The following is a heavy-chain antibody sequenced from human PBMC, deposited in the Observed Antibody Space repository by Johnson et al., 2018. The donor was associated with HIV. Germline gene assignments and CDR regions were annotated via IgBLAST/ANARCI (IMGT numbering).Heavy chain of an antibody. J-gene: IGHJ3*02. CDR3: ARDPGSITLIRGDAFDI. Sequence: QVHLVESGGSVVQPGRSLRLSCAASGFTFSGYAINWVRQAPGKGLEWVAVISYDGSNKYYEDSVKGRFTISRDNSKNTLYLQMNSLRPEDTAVYYCARDPGSITLIRGDAFDIWGQGTVVIVPS. CDR1: GFTFSGYA. D-gene: IGHD3-10*01. CDR2: ISYDGSNK. V-gene: IGHV3-30-3*01.